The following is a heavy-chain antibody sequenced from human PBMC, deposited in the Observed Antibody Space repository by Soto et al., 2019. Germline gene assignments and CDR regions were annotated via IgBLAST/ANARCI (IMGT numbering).Heavy chain of an antibody. J-gene: IGHJ4*02. Sequence: QVQLVQSGAEVKKPGSSVKVSCKASGGTFSSYTISWVRQAPGQGLEWMGRIIPILGIANYAQKFQGRVTITADKSTSTAYMELSTLRSEDTSLYNTARDVPRYSSSWYHYWGQGTLVTVSS. V-gene: IGHV1-69*08. CDR2: IIPILGIA. D-gene: IGHD6-13*01. CDR3: ARDVPRYSSSWYHY. CDR1: GGTFSSYT.